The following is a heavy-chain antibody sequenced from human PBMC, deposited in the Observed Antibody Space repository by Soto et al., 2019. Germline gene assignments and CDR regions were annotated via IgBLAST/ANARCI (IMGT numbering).Heavy chain of an antibody. CDR2: IYPDDSDT. Sequence: EVQLVQSGAEVKKPGESLKISCKGSGYAFTTYWIGWVRQMPGKGLEWMGVIYPDDSDTRYSPSFQGQVTVSVDRSINTAYLQWSSLKASDTAMYSCTRAYYYDTSWFLRPRFDSWGQGTLVTVSS. V-gene: IGHV5-51*01. CDR3: TRAYYYDTSWFLRPRFDS. J-gene: IGHJ5*01. D-gene: IGHD3-22*01. CDR1: GYAFTTYW.